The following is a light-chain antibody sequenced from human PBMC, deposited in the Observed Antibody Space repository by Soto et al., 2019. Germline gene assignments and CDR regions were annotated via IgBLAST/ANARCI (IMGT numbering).Light chain of an antibody. Sequence: QSALTQPPSASGSPGQSVTISCTGTSSDVGGYSYVSWYQQHPGKAPKLIIYEVTKRPSGVPDRFSGSKSGNTASLTVSGLQAEDEADYYCSSLRVFCGGTKLTVL. V-gene: IGLV2-8*01. CDR3: SSLRV. CDR1: SSDVGGYSY. J-gene: IGLJ2*01. CDR2: EVT.